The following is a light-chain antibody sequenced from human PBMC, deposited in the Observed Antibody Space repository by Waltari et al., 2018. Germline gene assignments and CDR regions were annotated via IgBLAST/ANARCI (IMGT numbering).Light chain of an antibody. V-gene: IGLV1-47*01. J-gene: IGLJ2*01. CDR3: ATWDDSLSGGV. CDR2: RNN. CDR1: RSNIGANY. Sequence: QSVLTQPPSASGTPGQRVTLSCPGRRSNIGANYVYCNQQVPGLAPRLLIYRNNKRPSGVPDRFSASKSGTSASLAISGLRSEDEADDYCATWDDSLSGGVFGGGTKLTVL.